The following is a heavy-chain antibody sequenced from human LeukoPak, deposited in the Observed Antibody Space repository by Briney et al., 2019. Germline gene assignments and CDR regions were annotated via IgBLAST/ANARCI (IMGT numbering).Heavy chain of an antibody. CDR2: LWLDGRDK. D-gene: IGHD4-17*01. Sequence: GGSLRLSCAASGFSFSTYWMTWVRQAPGKGLEWVATLWLDGRDKRYVDSVRDRFTISRDNAKNSPYLQMDSLSAEDTAVYYCARLLGAGTTFDYWGQGAQVTVSS. V-gene: IGHV3-7*01. J-gene: IGHJ4*02. CDR1: GFSFSTYW. CDR3: ARLLGAGTTFDY.